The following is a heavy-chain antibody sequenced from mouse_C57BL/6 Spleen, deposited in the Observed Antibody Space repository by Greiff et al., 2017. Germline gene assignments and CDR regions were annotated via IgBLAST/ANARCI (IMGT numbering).Heavy chain of an antibody. CDR1: GYTFTSYT. J-gene: IGHJ1*03. Sequence: QVQLQQSGAELARPGASVKMSCKASGYTFTSYTMHWVKQRPGQGLEWIGYINPSSGYTKYNQKFKDKATLTADKSSSTAYMQLSSLTSEDSAVYYCARSLITTVVAFYWYFDVWGTGTTVTVSS. CDR2: INPSSGYT. D-gene: IGHD1-1*01. CDR3: ARSLITTVVAFYWYFDV. V-gene: IGHV1-4*01.